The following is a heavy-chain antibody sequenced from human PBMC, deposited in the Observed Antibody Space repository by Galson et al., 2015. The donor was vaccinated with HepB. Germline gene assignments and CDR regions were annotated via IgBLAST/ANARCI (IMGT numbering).Heavy chain of an antibody. CDR1: GFTFSSYS. J-gene: IGHJ6*03. CDR3: ARVGGGYYYYYMDV. V-gene: IGHV3-21*01. D-gene: IGHD3-16*01. CDR2: ISSSSSYI. Sequence: SLRLSCAASGFTFSSYSMNWVRQAPGKGLEWVSSISSSSSYIYYADSVKGRFTISRDNAKNSLYLQMNSLRAEDTAVYYCARVGGGYYYYYMDVWGKGTTVTVSS.